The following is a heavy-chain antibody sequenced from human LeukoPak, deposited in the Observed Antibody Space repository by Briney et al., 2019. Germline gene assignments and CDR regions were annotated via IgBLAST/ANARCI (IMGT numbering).Heavy chain of an antibody. CDR3: ARGRRYYDILTGYYTFDY. CDR1: GYTFTSYG. Sequence: GASVKVSCKASGYTFTSYGINWVRQATGRGLEWMGWMNPNSGNTGYAQKFQGRVTMTRNTSISTAYMELSSLRSEDTAVYYCARGRRYYDILTGYYTFDYWGQGTLVTVSS. D-gene: IGHD3-9*01. V-gene: IGHV1-8*02. CDR2: MNPNSGNT. J-gene: IGHJ4*02.